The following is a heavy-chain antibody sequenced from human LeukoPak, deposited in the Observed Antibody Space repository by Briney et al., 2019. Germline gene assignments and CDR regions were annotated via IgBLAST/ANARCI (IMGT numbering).Heavy chain of an antibody. CDR1: GYTLTELS. J-gene: IGHJ6*02. CDR2: FDPEDGET. V-gene: IGHV1-24*01. D-gene: IGHD6-13*01. CDR3: ACGKQLSFLYYYYYGMDV. Sequence: ASVKVSCKVSGYTLTELSMHWVRQAPGKGLEWMGGFDPEDGETIYAQKFQGRVTMTEDTSADTAYMELSSLRSEDTAVYYCACGKQLSFLYYYYYGMDVWGQGTTVTVSS.